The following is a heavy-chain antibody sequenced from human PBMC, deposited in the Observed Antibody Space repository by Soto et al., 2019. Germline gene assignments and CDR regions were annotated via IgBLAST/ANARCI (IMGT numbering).Heavy chain of an antibody. D-gene: IGHD2-15*01. V-gene: IGHV4-39*01. CDR1: GVSIHNSHSF. Sequence: PSETLSLTCAVSGVSIHNSHSFWGWIRQPPGKGLEFIESIYYSGGANYNPSLKSRVTISLDTSKNQFSLTVNSVTAADTAIYYCGRVVEGATRHTDFDSWGQGTLVTVSS. CDR3: GRVVEGATRHTDFDS. J-gene: IGHJ5*01. CDR2: IYYSGGA.